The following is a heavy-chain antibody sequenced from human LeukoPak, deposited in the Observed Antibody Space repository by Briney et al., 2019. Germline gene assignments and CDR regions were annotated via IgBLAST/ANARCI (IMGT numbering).Heavy chain of an antibody. J-gene: IGHJ3*02. CDR1: GYTFTGYY. V-gene: IGHV1-2*02. CDR2: INPNSGGT. Sequence: ASVKVSCKASGYTFTGYYMHWVRQAPGQGLEWMGWINPNSGGTNYAQKFQGRVTMTRDTSISTAYMELSRLRSDDTAVYYCAREVQDSSGYSDAFGIWGQGTMVTVSS. CDR3: AREVQDSSGYSDAFGI. D-gene: IGHD3-22*01.